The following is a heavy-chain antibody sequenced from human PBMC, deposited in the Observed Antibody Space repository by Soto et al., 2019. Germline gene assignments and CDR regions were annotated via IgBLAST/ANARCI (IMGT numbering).Heavy chain of an antibody. CDR3: ARPHYDSSGYSYFDY. Sequence: SETLSLTCTVSGGSISSSSYYWGWIRQPPGKGLEWIGSIYYSGSTYYNPSLKSRVTISVDTSKNQFSLKLSSVTAADTAVYYCARPHYDSSGYSYFDYWGQGTLVTLSS. CDR2: IYYSGST. CDR1: GGSISSSSYY. V-gene: IGHV4-39*01. D-gene: IGHD3-22*01. J-gene: IGHJ4*02.